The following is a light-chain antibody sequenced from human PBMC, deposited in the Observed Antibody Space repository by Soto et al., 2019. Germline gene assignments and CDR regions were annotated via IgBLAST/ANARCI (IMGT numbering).Light chain of an antibody. Sequence: DFPMTQSPSSLSASVGDRVTITCRATQAIKNFLNWYQQKPGRAPKLLISDASTLQRGVPSRFSGSGSGTHFTFVISSLPPEDVGTYYCQQSDNLPLTFGQGTRLDI. J-gene: IGKJ5*01. CDR1: QAIKNF. CDR2: DAS. CDR3: QQSDNLPLT. V-gene: IGKV1-33*01.